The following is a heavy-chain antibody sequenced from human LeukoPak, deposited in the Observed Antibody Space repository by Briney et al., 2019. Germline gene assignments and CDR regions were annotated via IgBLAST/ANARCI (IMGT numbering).Heavy chain of an antibody. V-gene: IGHV3-7*05. CDR1: GFSFSGQW. CDR2: IKADGSEK. D-gene: IGHD1-26*01. J-gene: IGHJ4*02. CDR3: AYRNNFEY. Sequence: TGGSLTLSCAASGFSFSGQWMDWVRQPPGKALEWVANIKADGSEKYYVDSVKGRFTISRDDAKRTVDLQMDNLRAEDTAIYYCAYRNNFEYWGQGALVTVSS.